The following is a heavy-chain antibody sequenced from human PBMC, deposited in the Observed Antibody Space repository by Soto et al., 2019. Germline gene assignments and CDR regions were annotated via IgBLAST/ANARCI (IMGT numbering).Heavy chain of an antibody. V-gene: IGHV1-3*01. D-gene: IGHD3-22*01. CDR2: INAGNGNT. CDR1: GYTFTSYA. Sequence: GASVKVSCKASGYTFTSYAMHWVRQAPGQRLEWTGWINAGNGNTKYSQKFQGRVTITRDTSASTAYMELSSLRSEDTAVYYCARDFLSRVTYYYDSSGPGLDYWGQGTLVTVSS. J-gene: IGHJ4*02. CDR3: ARDFLSRVTYYYDSSGPGLDY.